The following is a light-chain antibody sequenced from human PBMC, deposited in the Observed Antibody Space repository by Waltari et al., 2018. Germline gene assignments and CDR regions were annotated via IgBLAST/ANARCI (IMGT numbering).Light chain of an antibody. CDR2: DAS. V-gene: IGKV3-15*01. J-gene: IGKJ2*01. CDR1: QGVSNN. Sequence: EIVMTQSPVTLSVSPGERATLSCRASQGVSNNFAWYQQKPGQAPRLLISDASTRATGIPARFSGSGSETEFTLTISSLQSEDFAVYYCQQYNNWPRTFGQGTKLEIK. CDR3: QQYNNWPRT.